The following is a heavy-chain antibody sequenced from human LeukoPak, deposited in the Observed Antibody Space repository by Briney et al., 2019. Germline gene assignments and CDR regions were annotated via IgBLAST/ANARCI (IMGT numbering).Heavy chain of an antibody. CDR2: IIPIFVTA. V-gene: IGHV1-69*01. J-gene: IGHJ6*03. D-gene: IGHD5-12*01. CDR1: GGAFSSYA. Sequence: GSSVKVSCKASGGAFSSYAISWVRQAPGQGLEWMGGIIPIFVTANYAQKFQGRVTITADESTSTAYMELSSLRSEDTAVYYCAREIRGYSDYDPDYYYYYMDVWGKGTTVTVSS. CDR3: AREIRGYSDYDPDYYYYYMDV.